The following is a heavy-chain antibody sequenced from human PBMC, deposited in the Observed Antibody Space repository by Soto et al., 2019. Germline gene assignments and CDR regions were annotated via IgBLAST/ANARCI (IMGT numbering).Heavy chain of an antibody. CDR2: LTRGGTT. J-gene: IGHJ4*02. CDR1: GFSFSDYS. CDR3: AKLATTVPTPVNYFDC. V-gene: IGHV3-23*01. D-gene: IGHD4-17*01. Sequence: EVQLLESGGGLVQPGGSLRLSCAASGFSFSDYSMTWVRQAPGRGLEWVSTLTRGGTTFYADSVKGRFTISRDNSKTALSLQMYVLRAEDTARYDIAKLATTVPTPVNYFDCWGQGTLVTVS.